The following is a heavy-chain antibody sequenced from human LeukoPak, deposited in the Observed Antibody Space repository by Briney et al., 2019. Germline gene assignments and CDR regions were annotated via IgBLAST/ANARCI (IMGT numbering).Heavy chain of an antibody. CDR2: INSDGSNT. J-gene: IGHJ6*03. D-gene: IGHD3-3*01. Sequence: GGSLRLSCVASEFTFSNYWPHWVRQAPGKGPVWVSRINSDGSNTIYADSVKGRFTISRDNAKNTVYLQMNSLRVEDTAIYYCARGGFGHNMDVWGKGTTVTVSS. CDR1: EFTFSNYW. V-gene: IGHV3-74*01. CDR3: ARGGFGHNMDV.